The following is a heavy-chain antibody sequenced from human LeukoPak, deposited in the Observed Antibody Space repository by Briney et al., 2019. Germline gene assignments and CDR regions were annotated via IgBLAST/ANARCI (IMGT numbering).Heavy chain of an antibody. CDR3: AKVVSVVTPVIDY. V-gene: IGHV3-23*01. D-gene: IGHD4-23*01. J-gene: IGHJ4*02. CDR2: ISGSGGST. Sequence: SGGSLRLSCAASGFTFSSYEMNWVRQAPGKGLEWVSAISGSGGSTYYADSVKGRFTISRDNSKNTLYLQMNSLRAEDTAVYYCAKVVSVVTPVIDYWGQGTLVTVSS. CDR1: GFTFSSYE.